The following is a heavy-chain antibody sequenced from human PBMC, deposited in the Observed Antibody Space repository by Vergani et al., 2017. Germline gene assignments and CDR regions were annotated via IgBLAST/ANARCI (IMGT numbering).Heavy chain of an antibody. J-gene: IGHJ3*02. CDR3: ARGGYSYGYASDAFDI. D-gene: IGHD5-18*01. Sequence: QVQLQESGPGLVKPSETLSLTCTVSGGSISSYYWSWIRQPPGKGLEWIGYIYYSGSTNYNPSLKSRVTISVDTSTNQFSLKLSSVTAADTAVYYCARGGYSYGYASDAFDIWGQGTMVTVSS. CDR2: IYYSGST. V-gene: IGHV4-59*01. CDR1: GGSISSYY.